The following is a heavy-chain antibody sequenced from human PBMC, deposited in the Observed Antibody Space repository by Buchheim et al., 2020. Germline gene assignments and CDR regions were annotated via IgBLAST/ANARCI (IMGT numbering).Heavy chain of an antibody. CDR1: GGSISSYY. D-gene: IGHD5-24*01. Sequence: QVQLQESGPGLVKPSETLSLTCTVSGGSISSYYWSWIRQPPGKGLEWIGYIYYSGSTNYNPSLKSRVTISVDTSKNQFSLKLSSVTAADMAVYYCARERRDGYKNPLYYFDYWGQGTL. CDR2: IYYSGST. V-gene: IGHV4-59*12. CDR3: ARERRDGYKNPLYYFDY. J-gene: IGHJ4*02.